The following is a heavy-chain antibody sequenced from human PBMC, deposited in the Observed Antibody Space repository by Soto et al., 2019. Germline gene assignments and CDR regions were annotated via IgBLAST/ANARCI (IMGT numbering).Heavy chain of an antibody. CDR2: IRSKANNYAT. Sequence: EVQLVESGGGLVQPGGSLKLSCAASGLTFSGSAMHWVRQASGKGLEWVGRIRSKANNYATAYAASVKGRFTISRDDSKATAYLQMNSLKTEDTAVYYCVTDRSGYWGQGTLVTVSS. V-gene: IGHV3-73*02. CDR1: GLTFSGSA. CDR3: VTDRSGY. J-gene: IGHJ4*02.